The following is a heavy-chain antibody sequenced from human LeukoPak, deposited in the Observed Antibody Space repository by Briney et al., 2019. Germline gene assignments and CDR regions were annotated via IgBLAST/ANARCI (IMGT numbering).Heavy chain of an antibody. CDR2: IRYDGSNK. Sequence: GGSLRLSCAASGFTFSSYAMSWVRQAPGKGLEWVAFIRYDGSNKYYADSVKGRFTISRDNSKNTLYLQMNSLRAEDTAVYYCAKTYYYGSGSHHDAFDIWGQGTMVTVSS. CDR1: GFTFSSYA. J-gene: IGHJ3*02. CDR3: AKTYYYGSGSHHDAFDI. D-gene: IGHD3-10*01. V-gene: IGHV3-30*02.